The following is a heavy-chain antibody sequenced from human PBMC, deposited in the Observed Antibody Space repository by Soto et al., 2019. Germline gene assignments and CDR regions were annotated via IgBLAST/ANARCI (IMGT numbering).Heavy chain of an antibody. CDR2: IYYSGST. J-gene: IGHJ6*02. CDR1: GGSISSGGYD. Sequence: SETLSLTCTVSGGSISSGGYDWSWIRQHPGKGLEWIGYIYYSGSTYYNPSLKSRVTISVDTSKNQFSLKLSSVTAADTAVYYCARVPAANYYYYGMDVWGQGTTVTVSS. CDR3: ARVPAANYYYYGMDV. D-gene: IGHD2-2*01. V-gene: IGHV4-31*03.